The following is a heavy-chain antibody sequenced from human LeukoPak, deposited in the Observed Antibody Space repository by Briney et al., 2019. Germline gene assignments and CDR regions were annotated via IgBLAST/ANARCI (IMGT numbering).Heavy chain of an antibody. V-gene: IGHV4-61*02. CDR2: IYTSGST. D-gene: IGHD3-3*01. CDR3: ARANFGVVRSMDV. CDR1: GGSISSGSYY. Sequence: SETLSLTCTVSGGSISSGSYYWSWIRQPAGKGLEWIGRIYTSGSTNYNPSLKSRVTISVDTSKNQFSLKLSSVTAADTAVYYCARANFGVVRSMDVWGKGTTVTVSS. J-gene: IGHJ6*03.